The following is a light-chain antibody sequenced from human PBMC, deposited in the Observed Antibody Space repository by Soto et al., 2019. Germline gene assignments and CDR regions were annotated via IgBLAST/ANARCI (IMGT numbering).Light chain of an antibody. J-gene: IGKJ4*01. CDR2: GAS. Sequence: EIVLTQSPGTLSLSPGERATLSCGASQTVTSNYLAWYQQKPGQAPRLLIFGASIRVTGIPDRFSGSWSGTDFALTINRLEPEDFAVYYCQQYGSSPLTFGGGTKVDIK. CDR1: QTVTSNY. CDR3: QQYGSSPLT. V-gene: IGKV3-20*01.